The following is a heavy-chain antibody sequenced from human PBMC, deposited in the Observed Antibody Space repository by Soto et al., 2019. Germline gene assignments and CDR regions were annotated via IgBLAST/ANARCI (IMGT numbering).Heavy chain of an antibody. CDR1: GFTVSSNY. J-gene: IGHJ5*02. V-gene: IGHV3-66*01. D-gene: IGHD4-17*01. CDR2: IYSGGST. CDR3: AAQDDYGDYVGWFDP. Sequence: GGSLRLSCAASGFTVSSNYMSWVRQAPGKGLEWVSVIYSGGSTYHADSVKGRFTISRDNSKNTLYLQMNSLRAEDTAVYYCAAQDDYGDYVGWFDPWGQGTLVTVSS.